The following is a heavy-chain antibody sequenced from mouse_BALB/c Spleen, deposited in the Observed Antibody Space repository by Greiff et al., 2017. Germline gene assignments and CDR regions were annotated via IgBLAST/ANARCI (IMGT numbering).Heavy chain of an antibody. D-gene: IGHD2-4*01. V-gene: IGHV5-17*02. Sequence: EVKLQESGGGLVQPGGSRKLSCAASGFTFSSFGMHWVRQAPEKGLEWVAYISSGSSTIYYADTVKGRFTISRDNPKNTLFLQMTSLRSEDTAMYYCARRDYDYDRYYAMDYWGQGTSVTVSS. J-gene: IGHJ4*01. CDR3: ARRDYDYDRYYAMDY. CDR1: GFTFSSFG. CDR2: ISSGSSTI.